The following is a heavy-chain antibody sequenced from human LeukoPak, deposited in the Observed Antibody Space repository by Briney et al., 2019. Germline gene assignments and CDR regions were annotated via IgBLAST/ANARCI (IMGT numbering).Heavy chain of an antibody. CDR1: GGSISNYY. CDR3: VKDNWKDDRGFDS. CDR2: IYSSGST. D-gene: IGHD1-20*01. V-gene: IGHV4-4*07. J-gene: IGHJ4*02. Sequence: SETLSLTCAVYGGSISNYYWSWIRQPAGRGLEWIGRIYSSGSTNYNPSLRSRVTMSVDTSKNQFSLKVTSVTAADTAVYFCVKDNWKDDRGFDSWGQGTLVTVSS.